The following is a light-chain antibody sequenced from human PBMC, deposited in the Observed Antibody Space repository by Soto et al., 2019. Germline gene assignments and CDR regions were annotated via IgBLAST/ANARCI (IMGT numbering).Light chain of an antibody. CDR1: QAIYTC. CDR3: QNGSAVPT. J-gene: IGKJ4*01. Sequence: DMPMTLSASSLSASVGDIVTITFRASQAIYTCLAWYQRKPARVPTLLISAASTVPSRVPSRFRGSGSGTDVTLAISSLQPEDVASYYCQNGSAVPTFGGGTKVDI. CDR2: AAS. V-gene: IGKV1-27*01.